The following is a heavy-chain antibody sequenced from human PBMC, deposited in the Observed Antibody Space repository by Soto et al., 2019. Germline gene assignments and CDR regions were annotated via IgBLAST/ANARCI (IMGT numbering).Heavy chain of an antibody. Sequence: QVQLQESGSGLVKPSQSLSLTCTVSGVSLNTADTWWSWIRQSPGKGLEFIGYYHSGGSTYYDASLRSRVILSADTSNGQFSLKLSSVTGADTAVYFCVRSRQMESGNDYGLDVWGQWTTVTVSS. D-gene: IGHD1-1*01. CDR1: GVSLNTADTW. V-gene: IGHV4-30-4*01. CDR2: YHSGGST. J-gene: IGHJ6*02. CDR3: VRSRQMESGNDYGLDV.